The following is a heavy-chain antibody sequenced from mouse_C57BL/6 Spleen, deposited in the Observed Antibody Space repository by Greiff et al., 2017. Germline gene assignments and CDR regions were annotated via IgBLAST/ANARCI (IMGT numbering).Heavy chain of an antibody. V-gene: IGHV1-42*01. Sequence: VQLQPSGPELVKPGASVKISCKASGYSFTGYYMNWVKQSPEKSLEWIGEINPSTGGTTYNQKFKAKATFTVDKSSSPPYIQLKPLTSEDSAVYYCSLHYYYGSIAWFAYWGQGTLVTVSA. CDR3: SLHYYYGSIAWFAY. D-gene: IGHD1-1*01. CDR2: INPSTGGT. CDR1: GYSFTGYY. J-gene: IGHJ3*01.